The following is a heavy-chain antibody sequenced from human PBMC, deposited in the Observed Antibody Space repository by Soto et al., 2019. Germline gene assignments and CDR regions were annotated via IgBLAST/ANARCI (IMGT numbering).Heavy chain of an antibody. CDR2: IYYSGST. J-gene: IGHJ4*02. Sequence: TLSLTCTVSGGSIISGGYYWIWIRQHPGKGLEWIGYIYYSGSTYYNPSLKSRVTISVDTSKNQFSLKLSSVTAADTAVYYCARLCGYSGYEVDYWGQGTLVTVSS. CDR3: ARLCGYSGYEVDY. V-gene: IGHV4-31*03. D-gene: IGHD5-12*01. CDR1: GGSIISGGYY.